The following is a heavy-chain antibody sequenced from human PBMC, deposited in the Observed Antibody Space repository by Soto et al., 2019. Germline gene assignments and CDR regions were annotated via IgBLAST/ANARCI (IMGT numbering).Heavy chain of an antibody. CDR3: ARPYSNYEGIFFAFDI. J-gene: IGHJ3*02. Sequence: QVQLQESGPGLVKPSQTLSLTCTVSGGSISSGGYYWSWIRQHPGKGLEWIGYIYYSGSTYYNPSLKSRVTISVDTSKNQFSLKLSSVTAADTAVYYCARPYSNYEGIFFAFDIWGQGTMVTVSS. V-gene: IGHV4-31*03. D-gene: IGHD4-4*01. CDR1: GGSISSGGYY. CDR2: IYYSGST.